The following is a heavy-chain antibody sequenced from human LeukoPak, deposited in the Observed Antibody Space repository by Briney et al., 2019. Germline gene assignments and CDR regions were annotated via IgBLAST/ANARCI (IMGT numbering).Heavy chain of an antibody. CDR1: GYSFSNYW. CDR2: IYPGDSET. D-gene: IGHD6-19*01. CDR3: ARRSGTYLDAFDI. Sequence: GESLKISCKGSGYSFSNYWIAWVRQMPGKGLEWMGIIYPGDSETRYSPSFQGQVTISADKSISTAYPQWSSLKASDTATYYCARRSGTYLDAFDIWGQGTMVTVSS. V-gene: IGHV5-51*01. J-gene: IGHJ3*02.